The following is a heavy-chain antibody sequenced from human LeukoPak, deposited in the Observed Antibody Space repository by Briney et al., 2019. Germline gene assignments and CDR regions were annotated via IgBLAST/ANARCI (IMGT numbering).Heavy chain of an antibody. CDR2: MNPNSGNT. CDR1: GYTFTSYD. V-gene: IGHV1-8*01. J-gene: IGHJ5*02. CDR3: ARDYDILTGYYYP. D-gene: IGHD3-9*01. Sequence: GASVKVSCKASGYTFTSYDINWVRQATGQGLEWMGWMNPNSGNTGYAQKFQGRVTMTRNTSISTAYMELSSLRSEDTAVYYCARDYDILTGYYYPWGQGTLVTVSS.